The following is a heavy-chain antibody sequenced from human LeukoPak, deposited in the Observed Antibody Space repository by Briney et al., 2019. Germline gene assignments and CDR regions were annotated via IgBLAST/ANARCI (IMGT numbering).Heavy chain of an antibody. CDR2: IYPDDSDT. D-gene: IGHD5-12*01. V-gene: IGHV5-51*01. CDR3: ARHKAEGRSSGYDWGAFDV. Sequence: GESLKISCKNSGYRFNNYWIGWVRLMPGKGLEWMRIIYPDDSDTRYSPPFQGQVTISADKSSSTAYLQWSSLKASDTAMYYCARHKAEGRSSGYDWGAFDVWGQGTMVTVSS. J-gene: IGHJ3*01. CDR1: GYRFNNYW.